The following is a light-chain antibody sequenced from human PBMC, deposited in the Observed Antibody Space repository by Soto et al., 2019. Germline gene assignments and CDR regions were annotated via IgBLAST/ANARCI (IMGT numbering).Light chain of an antibody. Sequence: DIVMTQSPDSLAVSLGERATINCKSSQSVLYSSNNKNYLAWYQQKPGQPHKLLIYWASTRESGVPDRFTGSGSVTDFTLTISSLQAEDVAVYYCQQYYSTPWTFGQGTKVEIK. CDR2: WAS. V-gene: IGKV4-1*01. J-gene: IGKJ1*01. CDR1: QSVLYSSNNKNY. CDR3: QQYYSTPWT.